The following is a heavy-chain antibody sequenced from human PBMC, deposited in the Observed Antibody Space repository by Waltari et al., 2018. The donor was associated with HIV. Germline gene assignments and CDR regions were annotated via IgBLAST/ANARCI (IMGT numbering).Heavy chain of an antibody. CDR1: VGSLGSGDHS. CDR3: SRGDLGYGYDNYFDY. D-gene: IGHD3-22*01. J-gene: IGHJ4*02. CDR2: VFDRGTT. Sequence: QVRLRESGPGLVRPSPTLSLTCTVSVGSLGSGDHSWNWIRQPPGRGLEWIGYVFDRGTTYYNPSLSNRVTISLDTSKNQVSLNLSSVTAADTAVYYCSRGDLGYGYDNYFDYWGQGTLLTVSS. V-gene: IGHV4-30-4*08.